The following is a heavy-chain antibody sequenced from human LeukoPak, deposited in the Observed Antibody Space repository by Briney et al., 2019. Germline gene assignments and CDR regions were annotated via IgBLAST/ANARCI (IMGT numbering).Heavy chain of an antibody. CDR3: AREGPKYCSSTSCIAPPYYYGMDV. D-gene: IGHD2-2*01. Sequence: GGSLRLSCAASGFTFSSYSMNWARQAPGKGLEWVSSISSSSSYIYYADSVKGRFTISRDNAKNSLYLQMNSLRAEDTAVYYCAREGPKYCSSTSCIAPPYYYGMDVWGQGTTVTVSS. CDR1: GFTFSSYS. V-gene: IGHV3-21*01. CDR2: ISSSSSYI. J-gene: IGHJ6*02.